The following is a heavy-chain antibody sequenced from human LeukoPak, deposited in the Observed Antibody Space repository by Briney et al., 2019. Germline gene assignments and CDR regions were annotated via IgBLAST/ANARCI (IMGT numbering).Heavy chain of an antibody. V-gene: IGHV3-33*06. J-gene: IGHJ4*02. D-gene: IGHD1-26*01. CDR1: GFTFSSYG. CDR3: AKSPDEWELLSFDY. CDR2: IWYDGSNK. Sequence: PGRSLRLSCAASGFTFSSYGMHWVRQAPGKGLEWVAVIWYDGSNKYYADSVKGRFTISRDNSKNTLYLQMNSLRAEDTAVYYCAKSPDEWELLSFDYWGQGTLVTVSS.